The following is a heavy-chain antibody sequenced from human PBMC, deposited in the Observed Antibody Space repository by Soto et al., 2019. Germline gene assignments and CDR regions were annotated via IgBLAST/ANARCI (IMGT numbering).Heavy chain of an antibody. V-gene: IGHV1-18*01. J-gene: IGHJ6*02. CDR3: AMSAVGDYPYYYYYGMAV. Sequence: GASVKVSCKASGYTFTSYGISWVRQAPGQGLEWMGWISAYNGNTNYAQKLQGRVTMTTDTSTSTAYMELRSLRSDDTAVYYCAMSAVGDYPYYYYYGMAVWGQGTTVTVSS. CDR1: GYTFTSYG. CDR2: ISAYNGNT. D-gene: IGHD4-17*01.